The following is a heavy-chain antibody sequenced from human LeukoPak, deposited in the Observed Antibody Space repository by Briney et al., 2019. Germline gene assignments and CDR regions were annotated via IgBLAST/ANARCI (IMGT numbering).Heavy chain of an antibody. Sequence: AGGSLRLSCAASGFTFSSYGMHWVRQAPGKGLEWVAVISYDGSNKYYADSVKGRFTISRDNSKNTLYLQMNSLRAEDTAVYYCAKSLRDWLLSYWGQGTLVTVSS. CDR3: AKSLRDWLLSY. CDR2: ISYDGSNK. J-gene: IGHJ4*02. D-gene: IGHD3-9*01. V-gene: IGHV3-30*18. CDR1: GFTFSSYG.